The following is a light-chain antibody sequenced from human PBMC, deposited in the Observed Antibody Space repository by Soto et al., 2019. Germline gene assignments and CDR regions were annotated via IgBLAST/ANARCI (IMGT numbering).Light chain of an antibody. J-gene: IGLJ2*01. Sequence: QSVLTQPPSASGTPGQRVTISCSGRNSNIGGNTVNWYQQLPGAAPKLLIHTNNQRPSGVPDRFSGSKSGTSASLAITGLQSEDEADYYCSTWDDSLNGHVVFGGGTKVTVL. CDR2: TNN. CDR1: NSNIGGNT. V-gene: IGLV1-44*01. CDR3: STWDDSLNGHVV.